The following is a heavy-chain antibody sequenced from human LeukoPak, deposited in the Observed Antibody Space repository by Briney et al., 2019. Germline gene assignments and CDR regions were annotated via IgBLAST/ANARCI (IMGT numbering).Heavy chain of an antibody. V-gene: IGHV4-4*07. CDR2: IYTNENT. CDR1: GGSITSYF. CDR3: ARVVRGADAFDI. D-gene: IGHD2-2*01. J-gene: IGHJ3*02. Sequence: KPSETLSLTCSVSGGSITSYFWNWVRQPAGKGLEWIGRIYTNENTNYNPSLKSRVTMSVDTSKNQFSLKLRSVTAADTAVYYCARVVRGADAFDIWGQGTMVTVSS.